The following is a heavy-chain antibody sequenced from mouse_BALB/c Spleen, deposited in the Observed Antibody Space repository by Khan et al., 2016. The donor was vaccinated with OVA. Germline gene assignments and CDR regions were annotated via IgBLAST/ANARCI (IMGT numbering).Heavy chain of an antibody. J-gene: IGHJ3*01. CDR2: IYPGSDYN. V-gene: IGHV1-77*01. D-gene: IGHD2-14*01. Sequence: QVQLQQSGPELVKTGASVKMSCKASGYTFSDFLISWLKQRPGQGLEWIGEIYPGSDYNYYNEKFKGKATLTSDKSSNTAYMQLSSLTSEDSAVYFCARAGYGGFAYWGQGTLVTVSA. CDR1: GYTFSDFL. CDR3: ARAGYGGFAY.